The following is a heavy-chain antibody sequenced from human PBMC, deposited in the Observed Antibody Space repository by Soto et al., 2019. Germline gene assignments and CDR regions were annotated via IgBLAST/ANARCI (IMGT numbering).Heavy chain of an antibody. V-gene: IGHV3-23*01. Sequence: HGWSIRISRASSGLTFRSSAMSLVRQTPGQGLEWVSAISRSGGITYYADAVKGRSTISRDNSMNTLYLQMNSLRAEDTAVYYCATRKLLGYCSGGSCHNAYWGQGTLVTVSS. J-gene: IGHJ4*02. CDR2: ISRSGGIT. CDR3: ATRKLLGYCSGGSCHNAY. CDR1: GLTFRSSA. D-gene: IGHD2-15*01.